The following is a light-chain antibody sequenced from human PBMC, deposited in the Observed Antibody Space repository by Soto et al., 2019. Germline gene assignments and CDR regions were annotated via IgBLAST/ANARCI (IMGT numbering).Light chain of an antibody. V-gene: IGLV2-8*01. J-gene: IGLJ2*01. Sequence: QSALTQPPSASGSPGQSVTISCTGTSSDVGGYNYVSWYQQHPGKAPKLIMYEVTKRPSGVPDRFSGSKFGNTASLTVSGLQAEDEADYYCSSYADNYRSVFGGGTKVTVL. CDR2: EVT. CDR1: SSDVGGYNY. CDR3: SSYADNYRSV.